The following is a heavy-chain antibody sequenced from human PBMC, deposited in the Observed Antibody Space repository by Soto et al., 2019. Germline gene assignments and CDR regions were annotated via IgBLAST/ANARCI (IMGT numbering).Heavy chain of an antibody. CDR1: GASITTYY. CDR3: ARDSPPFDY. Sequence: SETLSLTCSVSGASITTYYWSWIRQPAGKGLEWIGRIYKSGSTTYNPSLKSRVIMSLDTSKNQFSLNLGSVTAADTAVYYCARDSPPFDYWGQGILVTVSS. J-gene: IGHJ4*02. V-gene: IGHV4-4*07. CDR2: IYKSGST.